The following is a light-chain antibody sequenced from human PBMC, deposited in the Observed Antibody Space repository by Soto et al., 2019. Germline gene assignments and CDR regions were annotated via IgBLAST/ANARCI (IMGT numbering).Light chain of an antibody. CDR2: DVS. V-gene: IGLV2-14*01. Sequence: QSALTQPASVSGSPGQSITISCTGTSSDVGGYNYVSWYQQHPGKAPKLMIYDVSNRPLGVSNRCSGSKSGNTASLTISGLHAEDEDDYYCSSYTSSSTLFVFGTGTKLTVL. CDR1: SSDVGGYNY. CDR3: SSYTSSSTLFV. J-gene: IGLJ1*01.